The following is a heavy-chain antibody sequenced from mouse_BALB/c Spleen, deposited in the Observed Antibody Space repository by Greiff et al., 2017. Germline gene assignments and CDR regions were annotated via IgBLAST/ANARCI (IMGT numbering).Heavy chain of an antibody. CDR1: GYAFSSYW. V-gene: IGHV1-80*01. J-gene: IGHJ4*01. CDR2: IYPGDGDT. CDR3: ARRVYYYAMDY. Sequence: QVQLQQSGAELVRPGSSVKISCKASGYAFSSYWMNWVKQRPGQGLEWIGQIYPGDGDTNYNGKFKGKATLTADKSSSTAYMQLSSLTSEDSAVYFCARRVYYYAMDYWGQGTSVTVSS.